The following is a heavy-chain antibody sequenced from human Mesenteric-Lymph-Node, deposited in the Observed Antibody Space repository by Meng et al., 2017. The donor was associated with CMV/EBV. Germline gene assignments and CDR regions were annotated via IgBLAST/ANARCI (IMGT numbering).Heavy chain of an antibody. V-gene: IGHV3-30-3*01. J-gene: IGHJ4*02. CDR1: GFTFSSYA. D-gene: IGHD6-13*01. Sequence: GGSLRLSCAASGFTFSSYAMHWVRQAPGKGLEWVAVISYDGSNKYYADSVKGRFTISRDSAKNFLYLQMNSLRLEDTALYYCARGPYVSSSNWLNDYWGQGTLVTVSS. CDR3: ARGPYVSSSNWLNDY. CDR2: ISYDGSNK.